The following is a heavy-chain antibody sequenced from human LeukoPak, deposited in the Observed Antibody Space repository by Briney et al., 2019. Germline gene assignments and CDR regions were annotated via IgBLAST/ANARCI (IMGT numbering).Heavy chain of an antibody. CDR3: ARDPVEMATIGNFDY. J-gene: IGHJ4*02. Sequence: SETLSLTCSVSGGSISSYYWSWIRQHPGKGLEWIGYIYYSGSTYYNPSLKSRVTISVDTSKNQFSLKLSSVTAADTAVYYCARDPVEMATIGNFDYWGQGTLVTVSS. CDR1: GGSISSYY. D-gene: IGHD5-24*01. V-gene: IGHV4-59*06. CDR2: IYYSGST.